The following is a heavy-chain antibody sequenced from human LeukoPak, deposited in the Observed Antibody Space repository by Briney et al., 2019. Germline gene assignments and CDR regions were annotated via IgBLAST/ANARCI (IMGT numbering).Heavy chain of an antibody. V-gene: IGHV3-20*04. CDR2: LNWNVGGT. D-gene: IGHD1-26*01. CDR1: GFTFDDYG. J-gene: IGHJ4*02. CDR3: ARERIGGSLDY. Sequence: GGSLRLSCAASGFTFDDYGFSWVRQAPGKGLEWVCDLNWNVGGTGYADSVKGRFTVSRDNAKNTVYLQMNSLTADDSALYYCARERIGGSLDYWGQGTLVTVSS.